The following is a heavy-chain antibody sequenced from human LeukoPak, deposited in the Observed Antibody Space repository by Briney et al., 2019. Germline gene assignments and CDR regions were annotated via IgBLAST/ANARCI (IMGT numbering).Heavy chain of an antibody. CDR3: ARAKGSGRFLEWLSYFDY. V-gene: IGHV4-30-2*01. CDR1: GASVSSDGYS. D-gene: IGHD3-3*01. Sequence: PSQTLSLTCAVSGASVSSDGYSWSWIRQPPGKGLEWIGYIHRSGSTYYSPSFRSRVTMSVDRSKNQFSLEMSSVTAADTAVYYCARAKGSGRFLEWLSYFDYWGQGTLVTVSS. CDR2: IHRSGST. J-gene: IGHJ4*02.